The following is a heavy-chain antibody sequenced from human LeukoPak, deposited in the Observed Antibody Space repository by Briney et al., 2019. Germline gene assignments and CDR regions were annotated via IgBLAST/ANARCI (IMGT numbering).Heavy chain of an antibody. D-gene: IGHD3-22*01. Sequence: PGGSLRLSCAASGFTLSSYAMHWVRQAPGKGLEWVAVISYDGSNKYYADSVKGRFTISRDNSKNTLYLQMNSLRAEDTAVYYCTSLNPYYEDAFDIWGQGTMATVSS. J-gene: IGHJ3*02. CDR2: ISYDGSNK. V-gene: IGHV3-30-3*01. CDR1: GFTLSSYA. CDR3: TSLNPYYEDAFDI.